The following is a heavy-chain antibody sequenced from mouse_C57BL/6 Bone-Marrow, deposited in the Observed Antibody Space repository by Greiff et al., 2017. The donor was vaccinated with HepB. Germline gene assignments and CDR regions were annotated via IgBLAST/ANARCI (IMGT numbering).Heavy chain of an antibody. CDR3: ANSLLGRRFAY. V-gene: IGHV5-12*01. CDR1: GFTFSDYY. Sequence: EVMLVESGGGLVQPGGSLKLSCAASGFTFSDYYMYWVRQTPEKRLEWVAYISNGGGSTYYPDTVKGRFTISRDNAKNTLYLQMSRLKSEDTAMYYCANSLLGRRFAYWGQGTLVTVSA. D-gene: IGHD4-1*01. J-gene: IGHJ3*01. CDR2: ISNGGGST.